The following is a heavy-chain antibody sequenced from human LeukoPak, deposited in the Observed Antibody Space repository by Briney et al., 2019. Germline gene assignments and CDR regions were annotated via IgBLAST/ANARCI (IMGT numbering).Heavy chain of an antibody. CDR2: ISGTSKYI. D-gene: IGHD6-19*01. J-gene: IGHJ5*02. V-gene: IGHV3-21*01. CDR3: ARDKGMYSSGWYGFFDP. Sequence: GESLKLSCKGSGFSLSSYSMHWVRQAPGKGLEWVSSISGTSKYIHYSDSVKGRFTISRDNSKNSFYLQMNSLRVEDTAVYYCARDKGMYSSGWYGFFDPWGQGTLVTVSS. CDR1: GFSLSSYS.